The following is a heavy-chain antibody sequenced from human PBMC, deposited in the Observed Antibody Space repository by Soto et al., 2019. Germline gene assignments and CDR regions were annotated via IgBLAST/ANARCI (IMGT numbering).Heavy chain of an antibody. Sequence: QVQLVESGGGLVQPGRSLRLSCAASGFTFSNFGMHWVRQAPGKGLEWVAFIWYDGSTQYYADSVRGRFTISRDNSKNTLYLQMNSLRAEDTAVYYCATYRDGHWGQGTLVTVSS. CDR2: IWYDGSTQ. V-gene: IGHV3-33*01. CDR1: GFTFSNFG. J-gene: IGHJ4*02. CDR3: ATYRDGH.